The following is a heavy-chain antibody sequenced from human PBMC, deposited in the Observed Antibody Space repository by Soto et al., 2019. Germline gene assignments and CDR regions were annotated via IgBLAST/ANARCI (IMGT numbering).Heavy chain of an antibody. J-gene: IGHJ4*02. CDR2: IYYSGST. D-gene: IGHD3-9*01. V-gene: IGHV4-30-4*01. CDR1: GGSISSGDYY. CDR3: AREYYDILTGPTGLDY. Sequence: LSLTCTVSGGSISSGDYYWSWIRQPPGKGLEWIGYIYYSGSTYYNPSLKSRVTISVDTSKNQFSLKLSSVTAADTAVYCCAREYYDILTGPTGLDYWGQGTLVTVSS.